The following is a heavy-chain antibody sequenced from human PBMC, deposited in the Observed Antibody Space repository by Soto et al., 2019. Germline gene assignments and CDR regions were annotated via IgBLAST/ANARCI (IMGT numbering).Heavy chain of an antibody. CDR3: ARAGSESRGYYFFDS. CDR2: ISNTGSTV. Sequence: PGGSLRLSCEASGFIFSNAEMNWVRQAPGKGLEWVAHISNTGSTVFFADSVKGRFTISRDNTKNSVYLQMNSLRAGDTAVYYCARAGSESRGYYFFDSWAQGAQVTVSS. CDR1: GFIFSNAE. V-gene: IGHV3-48*03. D-gene: IGHD3-22*01. J-gene: IGHJ4*02.